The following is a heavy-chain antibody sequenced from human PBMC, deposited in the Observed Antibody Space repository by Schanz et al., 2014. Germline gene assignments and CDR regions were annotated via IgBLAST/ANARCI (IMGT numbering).Heavy chain of an antibody. D-gene: IGHD2-15*01. V-gene: IGHV3-64*01. CDR2: ISSKGDMT. Sequence: VHLLESGGGLVEPGGSLRLSCAASGFTFSTSTMHWVRQAPGKGLEYVSSISSKGDMTFYGNSVKGRFTISRDNSKNTLYLQMNSLRAEDTAVYYCAKTPREYCNYDNCPNWFDSWGQGTLVTASS. CDR3: AKTPREYCNYDNCPNWFDS. J-gene: IGHJ5*01. CDR1: GFTFSTST.